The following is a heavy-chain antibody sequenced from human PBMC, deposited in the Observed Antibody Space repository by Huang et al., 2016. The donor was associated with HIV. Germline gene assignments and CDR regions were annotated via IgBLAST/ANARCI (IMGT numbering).Heavy chain of an antibody. D-gene: IGHD3-10*01. V-gene: IGHV4-39*01. J-gene: IGHJ6*03. CDR2: LYYKGST. CDR1: GGSIRSSDYH. Sequence: QLLLQESGPGLVKPSEALALTCAVSGGSIRSSDYHRGWIRQPPGQGREWIGCLYYKGSTQDSPSLKGRVTRAVDTSKNLFFLNLTSMTAADTAVYYCARHREGPVAYYSGWGSHLNYMDVWGRGRTVVVSS. CDR3: ARHREGPVAYYSGWGSHLNYMDV.